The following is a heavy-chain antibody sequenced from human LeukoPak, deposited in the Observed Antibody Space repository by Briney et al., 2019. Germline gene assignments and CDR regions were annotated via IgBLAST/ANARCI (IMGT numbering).Heavy chain of an antibody. D-gene: IGHD4-23*01. CDR1: GFTFSSYS. V-gene: IGHV3-21*01. J-gene: IGHJ4*02. CDR2: ISSSSSYI. Sequence: GGSLRLSCAASGFTFSSYSMNWVRQAPGKGLEWVSSISSSSSYIYYADSVKGRFTISRDNAKNSLYLQMNSLRAEDTAVYYCARTIHCGGKEVVWGQGTLVTVSS. CDR3: ARTIHCGGKEVV.